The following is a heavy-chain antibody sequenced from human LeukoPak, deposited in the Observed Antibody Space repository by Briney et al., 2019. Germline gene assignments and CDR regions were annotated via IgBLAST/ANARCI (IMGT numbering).Heavy chain of an antibody. CDR3: ARPITPVDQAFDI. CDR2: ISGSGGST. D-gene: IGHD1-14*01. V-gene: IGHV3-23*01. Sequence: PGGSLRLSCAASGFTFSSYAMSWVRQAPGKGLEWVSAISGSGGSTYYADSVKGRFTISRDNSKNTLYLQMGSLRAEDMAVYYCARPITPVDQAFDIWGQGTMVTVSS. J-gene: IGHJ3*02. CDR1: GFTFSSYA.